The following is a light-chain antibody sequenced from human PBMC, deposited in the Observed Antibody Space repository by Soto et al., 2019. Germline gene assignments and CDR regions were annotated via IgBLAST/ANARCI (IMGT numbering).Light chain of an antibody. CDR2: GAS. CDR1: QSVSSY. J-gene: IGKJ2*01. Sequence: EIVLTQSPATLSLSPGERATLSCRASQSVSSYLAWYQQKPGQAPRLLIYGASNSATVIPPRFSGSGSGTGFTLSISGLETEDFAVYYYQQRSNWPPTFGQGTKLEIK. V-gene: IGKV3-11*01. CDR3: QQRSNWPPT.